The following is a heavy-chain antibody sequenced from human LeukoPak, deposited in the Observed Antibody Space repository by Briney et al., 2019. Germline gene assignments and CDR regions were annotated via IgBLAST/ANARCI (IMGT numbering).Heavy chain of an antibody. CDR3: GRPFDS. V-gene: IGHV4-39*01. Sequence: SETLSLTCTVSGGAIISDNFYWGWVRQPPGKGLEWVGSINYSGTTYYNPSLRSRVSISVDTSRTQFFLRLSSVTAADTAVYYCGRPFDSWGQGILVTVSS. CDR2: INYSGTT. J-gene: IGHJ4*02. CDR1: GGAIISDNFY.